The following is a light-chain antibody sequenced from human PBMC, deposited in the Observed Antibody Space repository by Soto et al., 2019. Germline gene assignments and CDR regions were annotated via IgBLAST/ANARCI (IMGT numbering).Light chain of an antibody. J-gene: IGKJ4*01. V-gene: IGKV3-20*01. Sequence: EIVLTQSPGTLSLSPGERATLSCRASQSVSSSYLAWYQQKPGQAPRLLIYGASSMATGIPDRFSGSGSGTDFTLTISRLEPEDFAAYYCQQYDSSPLTFGGGTKVEIK. CDR3: QQYDSSPLT. CDR2: GAS. CDR1: QSVSSSY.